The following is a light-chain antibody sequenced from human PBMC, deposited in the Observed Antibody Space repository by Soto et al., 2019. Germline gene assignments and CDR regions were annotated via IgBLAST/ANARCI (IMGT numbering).Light chain of an antibody. CDR1: QSISSW. CDR3: QQYSNFPLT. V-gene: IGKV1-5*01. J-gene: IGKJ4*01. Sequence: DIQMTQSPSTLSASVGDRVTITCRASQSISSWLAWYQQKPGKAPKLLIHEASRLESGVPSRFSGSESGTEFTLTISGLHAEDFATYYCQQYSNFPLTFGGETKVEIK. CDR2: EAS.